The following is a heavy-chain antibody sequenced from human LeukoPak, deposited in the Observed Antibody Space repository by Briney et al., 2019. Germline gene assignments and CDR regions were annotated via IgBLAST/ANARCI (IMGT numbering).Heavy chain of an antibody. CDR1: GYIFTSYG. D-gene: IGHD3-22*01. J-gene: IGHJ4*02. V-gene: IGHV1-18*01. CDR3: ARDYYDSSGYYRGGDYFDY. Sequence: ASVKVSCQASGYIFTSYGISWVRQAPGQGLEWMGWISAYNGNTNYAQKLQGRVTMTTDTSTNTAYMELRSLRSDDTAVYYCARDYYDSSGYYRGGDYFDYWGQGTLVTVSS. CDR2: ISAYNGNT.